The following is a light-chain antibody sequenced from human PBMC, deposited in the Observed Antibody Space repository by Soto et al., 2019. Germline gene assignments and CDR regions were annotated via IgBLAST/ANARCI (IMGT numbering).Light chain of an antibody. Sequence: EIVMTQSPATLSVSPGDRATLSCRASQSISSNLVWYQQKPGQAPRLLIYGASTRATGIPARFSGSGSGTEFTLTISSLQSEDFAVYYCQQYTNWPPWTLGQGNNVEIK. CDR3: QQYTNWPPWT. CDR1: QSISSN. V-gene: IGKV3-15*01. CDR2: GAS. J-gene: IGKJ1*01.